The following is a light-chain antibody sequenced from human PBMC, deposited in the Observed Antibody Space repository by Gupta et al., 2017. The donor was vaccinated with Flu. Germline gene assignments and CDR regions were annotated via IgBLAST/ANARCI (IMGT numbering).Light chain of an antibody. J-gene: IGKJ2*01. CDR1: QSIGRGY. CDR2: GTS. CDR3: QQYGGSPLYT. Sequence: EVVLTQSPGTLSLSPGERATLSCKASQSIGRGYLAWHQKKPGQAPRLLISGTSNRAAGTPDRFSGSGSGKEFILTINNWEPGDSAVYFCQQYGGSPLYTFGQGTKLEIK. V-gene: IGKV3-20*01.